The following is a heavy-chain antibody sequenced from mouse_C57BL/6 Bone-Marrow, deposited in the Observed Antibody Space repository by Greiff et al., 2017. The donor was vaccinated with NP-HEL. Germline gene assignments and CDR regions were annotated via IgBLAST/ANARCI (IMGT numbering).Heavy chain of an antibody. CDR2: IYPGSGNT. J-gene: IGHJ4*01. CDR1: GYSFTSYY. CDR3: ARSYYSNYAMDY. D-gene: IGHD2-5*01. Sequence: VKLVESGPELVKPGASVKISCKASGYSFTSYYIHWVKQRPGQGLEWIGWIYPGSGNTKYNEKFKGKATLTADTSSSTAYMQLSSLTSEDSAVYYCARSYYSNYAMDYWGQGTSVTVSS. V-gene: IGHV1-66*01.